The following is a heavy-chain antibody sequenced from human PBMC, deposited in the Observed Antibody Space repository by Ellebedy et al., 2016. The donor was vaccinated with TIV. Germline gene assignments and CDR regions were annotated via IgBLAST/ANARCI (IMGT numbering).Heavy chain of an antibody. CDR2: ISAYNGNT. J-gene: IGHJ6*02. Sequence: AASVKVSCRASGYTFTSYYMHWVRQAPGQGLEWMGWISAYNGNTNYAQKLQGRVTMTTDTSTSTAYMELRSLRSDDTAVYYCARTPHFILRYFDWLLSRAGNYYGMDVWGQGTTVTVSS. D-gene: IGHD3-9*01. CDR1: GYTFTSYY. CDR3: ARTPHFILRYFDWLLSRAGNYYGMDV. V-gene: IGHV1-18*04.